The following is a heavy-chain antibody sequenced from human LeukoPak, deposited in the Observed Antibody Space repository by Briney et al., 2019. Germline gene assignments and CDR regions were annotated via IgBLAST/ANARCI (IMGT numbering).Heavy chain of an antibody. V-gene: IGHV4-59*05. Sequence: PSETLSLTCTVSGGSISNYYLTWIRQPPGKGLEWIGSIYYSGSTYYDPSLKSRVTISVDTSKNQFSLKLSSVTAADTAVYYCARHWYSSGWYPAYFDYWGQGTLVTVSS. CDR2: IYYSGST. J-gene: IGHJ4*02. D-gene: IGHD6-19*01. CDR1: GGSISNYY. CDR3: ARHWYSSGWYPAYFDY.